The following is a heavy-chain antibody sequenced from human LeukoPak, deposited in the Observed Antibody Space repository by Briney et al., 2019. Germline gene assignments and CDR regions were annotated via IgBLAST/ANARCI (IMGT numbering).Heavy chain of an antibody. V-gene: IGHV4-61*01. J-gene: IGHJ4*02. D-gene: IGHD5-18*01. Sequence: SETLSLTCTVSGGSISSSSYYWSWIRQPPGKGLEWIGYIYYSGSTNYNPSLKSRVTISVDTSKNQFSLKLSSVTAADTAVYYCARARGYSYGNPRFDYWGQGTLVTVSS. CDR2: IYYSGST. CDR1: GGSISSSSYY. CDR3: ARARGYSYGNPRFDY.